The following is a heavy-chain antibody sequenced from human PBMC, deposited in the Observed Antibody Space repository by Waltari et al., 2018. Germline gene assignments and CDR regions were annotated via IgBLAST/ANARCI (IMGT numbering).Heavy chain of an antibody. CDR1: GGTFSSYT. CDR3: AGWRGWGSAIDWFDP. Sequence: QVQLVQSGAEVKKPGSSVKVSCKASGGTFSSYTISWVRQAPGQGLAWMGRIIPILGIANSAQRFQGKVTITADKSTSTAYMELSSVGSEDTAVYYRAGWRGWGSAIDWFDPLGQGTLVTVSS. V-gene: IGHV1-69*02. J-gene: IGHJ5*02. CDR2: IIPILGIA. D-gene: IGHD7-27*01.